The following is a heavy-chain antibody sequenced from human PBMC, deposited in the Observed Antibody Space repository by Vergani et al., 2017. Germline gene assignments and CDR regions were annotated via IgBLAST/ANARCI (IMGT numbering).Heavy chain of an antibody. D-gene: IGHD4-17*01. CDR1: GYTFTDHY. CDR2: VDPEDGET. CDR3: ATPQTVTTVGREV. J-gene: IGHJ6*04. Sequence: EVQLVQSGAEVKKPGATMKISCKVSGYTFTDHYMHWVKQAPGKGLEWMGLVDPEDGETIDAEKFKGRVTIAADTSTDTAHLELSSLRSEDTAVYYCATPQTVTTVGREVWVEGTTVIVSS. V-gene: IGHV1-69-2*01.